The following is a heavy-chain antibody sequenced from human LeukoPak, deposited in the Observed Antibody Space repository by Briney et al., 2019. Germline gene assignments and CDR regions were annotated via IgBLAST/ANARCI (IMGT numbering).Heavy chain of an antibody. Sequence: GGSLRLSCAASGFTFSSYGMHWVRQAPGKGLEWVAFIRYDGSNKYYADSVKGRFTISRDNSKNTLYLQMNSLRAEDTAVYYCARDGIRSFGLITKHDYWGQGTLVTVPS. CDR3: ARDGIRSFGLITKHDY. V-gene: IGHV3-30*02. CDR2: IRYDGSNK. J-gene: IGHJ4*02. CDR1: GFTFSSYG. D-gene: IGHD3-3*01.